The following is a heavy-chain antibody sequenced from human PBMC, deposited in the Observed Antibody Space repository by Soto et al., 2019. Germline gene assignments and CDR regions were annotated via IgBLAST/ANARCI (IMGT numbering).Heavy chain of an antibody. CDR2: ISWNSGSI. CDR3: VRDTSSGWHLKDH. CDR1: GFTFDDHG. Sequence: ESGGGLAQPGRSPRLSCVASGFTFDDHGMHWVRQIPGRGLEWVSGISWNSGSIGYAESVKGRFTIFRDNAKNSLYLEMNSLRQEDTALYYCVRDTSSGWHLKDHWGQGVQVSVSS. V-gene: IGHV3-9*01. J-gene: IGHJ4*02. D-gene: IGHD3-9*01.